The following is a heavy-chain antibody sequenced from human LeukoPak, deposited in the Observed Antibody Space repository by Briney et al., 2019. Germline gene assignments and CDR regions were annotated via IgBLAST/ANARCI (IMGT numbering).Heavy chain of an antibody. CDR3: ARDTNNWNDVMRYGSGSYTNWFDP. CDR2: IYYSGST. Sequence: SETLSLTCTVSGGSISSSSYYWGWIRQPPPKRLERIGSIYYSGSTYYNPSLKSRVTISVDTSKNQFSLKLSSVTAADTAVYYCARDTNNWNDVMRYGSGSYTNWFDPWGQGTLVTVSS. CDR1: GGSISSSSYY. V-gene: IGHV4-39*07. D-gene: IGHD3-10*01. J-gene: IGHJ5*02.